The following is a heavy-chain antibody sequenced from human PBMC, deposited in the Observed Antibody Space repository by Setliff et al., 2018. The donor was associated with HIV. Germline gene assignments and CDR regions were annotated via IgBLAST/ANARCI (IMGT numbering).Heavy chain of an antibody. J-gene: IGHJ6*03. CDR1: GYSVSSGYY. CDR3: AKGVAGLQYYYYYMDV. V-gene: IGHV4-38-2*01. Sequence: SETLSLTCAVSGYSVSSGYYWGWIRQPPGKGLEWIGSFYHSGSTYYNPSLKSRVTISVDTSKNQFSLKLSSVTAADTAVYYCAKGVAGLQYYYYYMDVWGKGTTVTVSS. D-gene: IGHD6-19*01. CDR2: FYHSGST.